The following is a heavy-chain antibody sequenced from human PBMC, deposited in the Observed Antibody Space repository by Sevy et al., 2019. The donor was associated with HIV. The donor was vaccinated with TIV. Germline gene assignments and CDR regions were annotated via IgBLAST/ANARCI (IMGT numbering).Heavy chain of an antibody. D-gene: IGHD6-13*01. Sequence: GGSLRLSCAASGFTFSSYAMHWVRQAPGKGLEWVAVISYDGSNKYYADSVKGRFTISGDNSKNTLYLQMNSLRAEDTAVYYCARGFSYSSTVDYWGQGTLVTVSS. CDR1: GFTFSSYA. CDR3: ARGFSYSSTVDY. CDR2: ISYDGSNK. J-gene: IGHJ4*02. V-gene: IGHV3-30-3*01.